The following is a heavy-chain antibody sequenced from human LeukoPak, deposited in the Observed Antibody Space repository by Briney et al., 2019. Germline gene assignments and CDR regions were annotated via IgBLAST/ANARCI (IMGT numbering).Heavy chain of an antibody. CDR3: ARDKYSGYDLDY. V-gene: IGHV3-33*01. J-gene: IGHJ4*02. CDR2: IWCDGSNK. Sequence: GGSLRLSCAASGFTFGSYGMHWVRQAPGKGLEWVAVIWCDGSNKYYADSVKGRFTISRDNSKNTLYLQMNSLRAEDTAVYYCARDKYSGYDLDYWGQGTLVTVSS. D-gene: IGHD5-12*01. CDR1: GFTFGSYG.